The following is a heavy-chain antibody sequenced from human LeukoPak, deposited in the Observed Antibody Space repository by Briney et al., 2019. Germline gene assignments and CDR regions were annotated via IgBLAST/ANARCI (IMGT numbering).Heavy chain of an antibody. J-gene: IGHJ4*02. V-gene: IGHV3-11*01. CDR3: ARQGSEIDY. CDR1: GFTLSLYY. CDR2: ISGSGDTI. Sequence: GGSLRLSCAASGFTLSLYYMTWIRQAPGKGLEWLSCISGSGDTIYYADSVKGRFTVSRDNAENSLYLQMNSLRAEDTAMYYCARQGSEIDYWGQGTLVTVSS.